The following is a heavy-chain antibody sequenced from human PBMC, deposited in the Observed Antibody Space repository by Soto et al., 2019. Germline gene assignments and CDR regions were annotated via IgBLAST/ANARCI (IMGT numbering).Heavy chain of an antibody. Sequence: SETLSLTCTVSGGSISSYYWGWIRQPPGKGLEWIGSIYYSGSTYYNPSLKSRVTISVDTSKNQFSLKLSSVTAADTAVYYCARLPYYDILTGYYYYFDYWGQGTLVTVSS. CDR2: IYYSGST. J-gene: IGHJ4*02. CDR1: GGSISSYY. CDR3: ARLPYYDILTGYYYYFDY. V-gene: IGHV4-39*01. D-gene: IGHD3-9*01.